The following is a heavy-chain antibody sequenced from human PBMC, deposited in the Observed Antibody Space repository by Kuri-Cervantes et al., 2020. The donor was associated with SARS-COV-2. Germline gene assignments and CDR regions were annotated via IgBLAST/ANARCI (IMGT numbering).Heavy chain of an antibody. D-gene: IGHD1-1*01. CDR2: IWCDGKNK. Sequence: LSLTCEASGFTFNNYGVHWVRQAPGKGLEWVAVIWCDGKNKYYADSVKGRFTISRDHSKNMLFLQMNSLRAEDTAVYYCVRDGDHWNFDYWGQGTLVTVSS. CDR3: VRDGDHWNFDY. V-gene: IGHV3-33*01. CDR1: GFTFNNYG. J-gene: IGHJ4*02.